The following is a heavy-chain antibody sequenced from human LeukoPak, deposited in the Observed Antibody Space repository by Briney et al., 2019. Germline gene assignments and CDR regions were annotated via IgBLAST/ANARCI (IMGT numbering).Heavy chain of an antibody. Sequence: GRSLRLSCAASGFTFYDYALHWVRQAPGKGLERVSGITWNRAGIGYADSVKGRFTISRDNAKNSLYLQMNSLRPEDTAFYYCKKGAPSFNDGGQETLFTASS. V-gene: IGHV3-9*01. CDR1: GFTFYDYA. CDR3: KKGAPSFND. J-gene: IGHJ4*02. CDR2: ITWNRAGI.